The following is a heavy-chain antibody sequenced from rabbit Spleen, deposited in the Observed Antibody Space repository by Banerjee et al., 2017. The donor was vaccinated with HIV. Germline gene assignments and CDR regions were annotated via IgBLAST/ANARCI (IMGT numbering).Heavy chain of an antibody. J-gene: IGHJ4*01. D-gene: IGHD8-1*01. CDR2: IAVSSSGFT. V-gene: IGHV1S45*01. CDR1: GFSFSSVHW. Sequence: QEQLDESGGDLVKPGASLTLTCTASGFSFSSVHWIYWVRQAPGKGLEWIACIAVSSSGFTYSATWAKGRLTCSKTSSTTVTLQMTSLTVADTATYFCARDAGSGPYIDGYFSLWGPGTLVTVS. CDR3: ARDAGSGPYIDGYFSL.